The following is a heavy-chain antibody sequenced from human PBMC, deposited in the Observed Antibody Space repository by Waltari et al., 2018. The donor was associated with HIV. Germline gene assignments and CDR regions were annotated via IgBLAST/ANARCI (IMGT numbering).Heavy chain of an antibody. CDR1: GYTFTDHW. V-gene: IGHV5-51*01. D-gene: IGHD1-1*01. Sequence: EVRLEQSGAEVKKSGESLKISCKASGYTFTDHWIGCVRQRPGKGLEWMGIIYPDDSDARYSPSCQGHDTFSVDKSTDTAYVQWTTVRTSDTATYYCARQRESRLDDWGQGTLVTVSS. CDR3: ARQRESRLDD. CDR2: IYPDDSDA. J-gene: IGHJ1*01.